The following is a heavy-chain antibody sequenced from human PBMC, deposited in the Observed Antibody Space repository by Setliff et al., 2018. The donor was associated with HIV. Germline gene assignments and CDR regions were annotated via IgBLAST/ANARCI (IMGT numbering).Heavy chain of an antibody. CDR1: GGSIGLYY. V-gene: IGHV4-59*01. J-gene: IGHJ5*02. CDR3: AREDDFHDGSGYYYP. CDR2: IYDSHFT. D-gene: IGHD3-22*01. Sequence: SETLSLTCTVSGGSIGLYYWSWIRQPPGKGLEWIGYIYDSHFTNYSPSLQSRVAISVDTSRNQLSLKLDSVTAADTAVYYCAREDDFHDGSGYYYPWGQGTLVTVSS.